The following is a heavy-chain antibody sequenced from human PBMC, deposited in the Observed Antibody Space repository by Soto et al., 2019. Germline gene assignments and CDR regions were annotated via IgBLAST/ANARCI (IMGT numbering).Heavy chain of an antibody. CDR3: ASIAAPGTTHFDF. V-gene: IGHV4-39*01. J-gene: IGHJ4*02. D-gene: IGHD6-13*01. CDR2: IYYSGNT. Sequence: SSETLSLTCTVSCGSLGSSSYYWGWIRQSPGKGLEWIGNIYYSGNTFYNPSLKSRVTISVDTSKNQFYLHLSSVTAADTAIFYCASIAAPGTTHFDFWGQGTLVTVSS. CDR1: CGSLGSSSYY.